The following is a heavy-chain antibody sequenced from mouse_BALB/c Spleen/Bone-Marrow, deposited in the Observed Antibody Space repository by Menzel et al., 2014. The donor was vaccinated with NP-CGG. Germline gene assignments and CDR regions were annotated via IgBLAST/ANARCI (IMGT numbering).Heavy chain of an antibody. J-gene: IGHJ2*01. V-gene: IGHV7-3*02. CDR3: ARDKGRVFFDY. CDR1: GFTFTDYY. Sequence: EVQLVESGGGLVQPGGSLRLSCATSGFTFTDYYMNWVRQPPGKALEWLGFIRNKANGYTTEYSASVKSRFTISRDNSQNILFLQRSTLRADDTATYYCARDKGRVFFDYWGQGTPLTVSS. CDR2: IRNKANGYTT.